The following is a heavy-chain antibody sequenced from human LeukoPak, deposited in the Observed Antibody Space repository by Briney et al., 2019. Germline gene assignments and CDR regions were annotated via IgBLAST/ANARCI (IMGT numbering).Heavy chain of an antibody. CDR3: AKTSQGHPPYYCSMDV. J-gene: IGHJ6*02. V-gene: IGHV3-23*01. CDR1: GFTFSSYA. CDR2: IGGGGTST. Sequence: GGSLRLSCAASGFTFSSYAMIWVRQAPGKGLEWVSAIGGGGTSTFYADSVKGRFTISRDNSKNTLYLQMNSLRAEDTAVYYCAKTSQGHPPYYCSMDVWGQGTTVTVSS.